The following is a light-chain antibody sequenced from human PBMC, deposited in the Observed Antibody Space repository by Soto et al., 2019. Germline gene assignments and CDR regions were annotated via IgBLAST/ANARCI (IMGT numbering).Light chain of an antibody. J-gene: IGKJ4*01. CDR2: GAS. CDR1: QSLSGSY. Sequence: EIVLTQSPGTLSLSPGQRATLSCRASQSLSGSYFAWYQQKPGQAPRLLIYGASNRATGIPDRFSGSGSGTDFTLTIRRLEPEDFAVYYCKQYGDSPLTVGGGTKVDNK. CDR3: KQYGDSPLT. V-gene: IGKV3-20*01.